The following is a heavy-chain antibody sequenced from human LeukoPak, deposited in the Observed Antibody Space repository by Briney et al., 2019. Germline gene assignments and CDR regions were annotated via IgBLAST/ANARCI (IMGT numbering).Heavy chain of an antibody. CDR2: TKTSAEGGTA. CDR3: TTEMLNYENWNIGFHYYYYMDV. V-gene: IGHV3-15*01. CDR1: GFTFSSYW. D-gene: IGHD1/OR15-1a*01. J-gene: IGHJ6*03. Sequence: PGGSLRLSCAASGFTFSSYWMSWVRQAPGKALEWVGRTKTSAEGGTADYAPPVKGRFIISRDDSKNTLYLQMNSLKTEDTAVYYCTTEMLNYENWNIGFHYYYYMDVWGKGTSVTVSS.